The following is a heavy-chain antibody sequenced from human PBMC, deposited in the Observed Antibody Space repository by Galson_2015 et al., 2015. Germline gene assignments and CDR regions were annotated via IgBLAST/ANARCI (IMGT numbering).Heavy chain of an antibody. CDR3: AKDLQTTVPGYYYYGMDV. Sequence: SVRVSCAASGYTFTSYGIRWVRQAPGQGLEWMGWISYDDSNKNYAQNVQGRVTMTRDTSKSTAYMELKSLRSDDTAVYYCAKDLQTTVPGYYYYGMDVWGQGTTVTVSS. D-gene: IGHD4-11*01. J-gene: IGHJ6*02. CDR1: GYTFTSYG. CDR2: ISYDDSNK. V-gene: IGHV1-18*01.